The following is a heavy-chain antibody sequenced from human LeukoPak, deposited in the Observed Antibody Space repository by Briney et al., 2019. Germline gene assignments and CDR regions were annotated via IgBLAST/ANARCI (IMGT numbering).Heavy chain of an antibody. CDR2: INPTGGAT. V-gene: IGHV1-46*01. J-gene: IGHJ4*02. CDR3: ARVGSVAAVGDY. D-gene: IGHD6-19*01. Sequence: GASVKVSCKTSGYTFTGYFVFWVRQAPGQGLEWMGIINPTGGATTYGQQFQSRVTMTRDMSTSTIYMELSSLRSEDTAVYYCARVGSVAAVGDYWGQGTLVTVSS. CDR1: GYTFTGYF.